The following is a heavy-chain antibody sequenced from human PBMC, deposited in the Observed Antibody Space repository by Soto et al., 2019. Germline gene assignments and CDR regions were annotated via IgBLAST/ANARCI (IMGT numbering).Heavy chain of an antibody. CDR2: INPNSGGT. CDR3: ARAKLFGGYCSSTSCFHAFDI. Sequence: VSVNVYCKTSGYSITVYYMRWVRHTPGQGLEGMGWINPNSGGTNYAQKFQGWVTMTRDTSISTAYMELSRLRSDDTAVYYCARAKLFGGYCSSTSCFHAFDIWGQGTMVTVSS. J-gene: IGHJ3*02. CDR1: GYSITVYY. V-gene: IGHV1-2*04. D-gene: IGHD2-2*01.